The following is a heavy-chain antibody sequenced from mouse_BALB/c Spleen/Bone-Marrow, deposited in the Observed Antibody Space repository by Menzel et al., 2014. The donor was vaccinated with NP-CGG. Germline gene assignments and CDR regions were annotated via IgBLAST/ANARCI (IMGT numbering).Heavy chain of an antibody. D-gene: IGHD2-13*01. V-gene: IGHV1S81*02. CDR2: INPSNGGT. Sequence: VKLQESGAELVKPGASVKLSCKASGYTFTSYYMYWVKQRPGQGLEWIGGINPSNGGTNFNEIFKSKATLTVDKSSSAAYMQLGSLTSEDSAVYYCTRYTYGDYPYYYAMDYWGQGTSVTVSS. CDR3: TRYTYGDYPYYYAMDY. J-gene: IGHJ4*01. CDR1: GYTFTSYY.